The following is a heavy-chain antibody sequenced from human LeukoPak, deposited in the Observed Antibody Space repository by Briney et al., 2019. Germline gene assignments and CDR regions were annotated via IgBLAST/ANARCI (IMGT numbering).Heavy chain of an antibody. D-gene: IGHD3-10*01. J-gene: IGHJ4*02. CDR3: AKALPHYYGSGNLDY. V-gene: IGHV3-30*02. CDR1: GFTFSTYG. CDR2: IRYDGSNK. Sequence: PGGSLRLSCTASGFTFSTYGMSWVRQAPGKGLEWVAFIRYDGSNKYYADSVKGRFTISRDNSKNTLYLQMNSLRAEDTAVYYCAKALPHYYGSGNLDYWGQGTLVTVSS.